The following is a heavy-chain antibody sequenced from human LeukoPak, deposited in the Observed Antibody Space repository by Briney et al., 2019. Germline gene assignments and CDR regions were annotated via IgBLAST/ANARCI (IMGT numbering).Heavy chain of an antibody. D-gene: IGHD2-21*02. CDR2: ISAYNGNT. Sequence: ASVKVSCKASGYTFTSYGISWVRQAPGQGLEWMGWISAYNGNTNYAQKLQGRVTMTTDTSTSTAYMELRSLRSDDTAVYYCARDICGGDCYWGYYYYMDVWGKGTTVTVSS. CDR3: ARDICGGDCYWGYYYYMDV. V-gene: IGHV1-18*01. CDR1: GYTFTSYG. J-gene: IGHJ6*03.